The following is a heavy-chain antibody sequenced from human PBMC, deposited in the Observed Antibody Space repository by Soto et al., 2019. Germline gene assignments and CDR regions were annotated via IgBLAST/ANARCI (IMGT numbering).Heavy chain of an antibody. V-gene: IGHV3-23*01. D-gene: IGHD3-9*01. J-gene: IGHJ4*02. Sequence: GGSLRFSCVVSGFSMSNHALTWVRQAPGKGLEWVSSISSTGSKTYYADSIKGRFTISRDNSKNTVFLQMNSLRPDDMAFYFCAREPKPFMTGYYDLWGQGTLVTVSS. CDR2: ISSTGSKT. CDR3: AREPKPFMTGYYDL. CDR1: GFSMSNHA.